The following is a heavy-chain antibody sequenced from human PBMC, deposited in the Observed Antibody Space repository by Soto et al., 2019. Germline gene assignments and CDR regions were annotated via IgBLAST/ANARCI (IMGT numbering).Heavy chain of an antibody. V-gene: IGHV4-61*01. CDR3: AKRDYAFDS. Sequence: PSETLSLTCTVSGDSVTSGSYYWSCIRQPPGKTLEWIGYIYYSGSTNYNPSLKSRATIYTDTSGRHFSLNLTSVTADDTAVYFCAKRDYAFDSWGQGTLVTVSS. J-gene: IGHJ4*02. CDR2: IYYSGST. D-gene: IGHD4-17*01. CDR1: GDSVTSGSYY.